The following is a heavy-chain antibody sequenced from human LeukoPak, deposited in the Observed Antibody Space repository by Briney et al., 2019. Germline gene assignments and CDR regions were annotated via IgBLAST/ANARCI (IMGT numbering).Heavy chain of an antibody. CDR3: AKLSKIFGVVPLMGWFDP. J-gene: IGHJ5*02. CDR2: IYYSGST. D-gene: IGHD3-3*01. V-gene: IGHV4-59*01. Sequence: SETLSLTCTVSGGSISSYYWSWIRQPPGKGLEWIGYIYYSGSTNYNPSLKSRVTISVDTPKNQFSLKLSSVTAADTAVYYCAKLSKIFGVVPLMGWFDPWGQGTLVTVSS. CDR1: GGSISSYY.